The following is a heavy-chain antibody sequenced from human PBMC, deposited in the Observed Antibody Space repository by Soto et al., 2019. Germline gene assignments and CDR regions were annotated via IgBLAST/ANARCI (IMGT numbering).Heavy chain of an antibody. J-gene: IGHJ6*02. V-gene: IGHV4-39*02. CDR3: AREAYYDSSGYYASGMDV. Sequence: SETLSLTCIVSGGSISSSSDYWGWIRQPPGKGLEWIGTIYVSGRTYYNPSLKSRVSISVDTSKNQFSLKLSSVTAADTAVYYCAREAYYDSSGYYASGMDVWGQGTTVTVSS. CDR1: GGSISSSSDY. D-gene: IGHD3-22*01. CDR2: IYVSGRT.